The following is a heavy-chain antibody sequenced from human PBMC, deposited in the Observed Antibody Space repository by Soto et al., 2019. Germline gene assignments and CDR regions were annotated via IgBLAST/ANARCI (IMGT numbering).Heavy chain of an antibody. CDR1: GGSINSDDFY. D-gene: IGHD2-15*01. J-gene: IGHJ4*02. V-gene: IGHV4-30-4*01. Sequence: SETLSLTCTVSGGSINSDDFYWSWIRQPPGEGLEWIGFIYYNGRTSYTPSLESRLAISLDTSKNQFSLRLSSVTAADTAVYYCARDRSSSPDYFDYWGPGTLVTVSS. CDR2: IYYNGRT. CDR3: ARDRSSSPDYFDY.